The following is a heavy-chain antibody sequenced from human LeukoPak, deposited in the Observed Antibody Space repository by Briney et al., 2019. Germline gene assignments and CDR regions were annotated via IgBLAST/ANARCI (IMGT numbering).Heavy chain of an antibody. Sequence: SETLSLTCAVYGGSFSGYYWSWIRQPAGKGLEWIGRIYTSGSTNYNPSLKSRVTMSVDTSKNQFSLKLSSVTAADTAVYYCARVRQLSRSWFDPWGQGTLVTVSS. CDR2: IYTSGST. D-gene: IGHD6-6*01. J-gene: IGHJ5*02. CDR1: GGSFSGYY. CDR3: ARVRQLSRSWFDP. V-gene: IGHV4-59*10.